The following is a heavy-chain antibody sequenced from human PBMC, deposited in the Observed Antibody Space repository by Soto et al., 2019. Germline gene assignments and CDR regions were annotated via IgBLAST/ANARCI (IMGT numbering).Heavy chain of an antibody. CDR2: TDYRSKWYN. J-gene: IGHJ5*01. CDR3: AIDPGTDYAVMFDF. CDR1: GDSVSSNRAA. Sequence: QVQLQQSGPGLVKPSQTLSLTCAISGDSVSSNRAACNWIRQSRARGLEWLGRTDYRSKWYNDYAASVKIRITINPDTSKNQFSLQLNSVTPEDTAVYYCAIDPGTDYAVMFDFWGQGTLVTVSS. V-gene: IGHV6-1*01. D-gene: IGHD4-17*01.